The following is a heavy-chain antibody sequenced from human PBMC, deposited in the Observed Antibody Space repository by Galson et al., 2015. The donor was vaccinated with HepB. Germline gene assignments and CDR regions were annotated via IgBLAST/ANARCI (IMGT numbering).Heavy chain of an antibody. Sequence: SVKVSCKASGYAFTSYYMHWVRQAPGQGLEWMGIINPSGGSTSYAQKFQGRVTMTRDTSTSTVYMELSSLRSEDTAVYYCAVAGYYYYYMDVWGKGTTVTVSS. J-gene: IGHJ6*03. CDR2: INPSGGST. V-gene: IGHV1-46*01. D-gene: IGHD6-19*01. CDR3: AVAGYYYYYMDV. CDR1: GYAFTSYY.